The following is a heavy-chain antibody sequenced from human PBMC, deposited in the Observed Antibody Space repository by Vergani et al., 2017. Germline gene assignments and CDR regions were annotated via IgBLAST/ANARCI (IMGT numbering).Heavy chain of an antibody. CDR2: LSTTGGA. CDR1: GVSVTDYN. J-gene: IGHJ5*02. Sequence: QAQLQESGPGLVKTSETLSLTCHVFGVSVTDYNCNWIRQAPGKGLEWMGSLSTTGGATNASHNPSLKSRVSISVDTSKSQFSLRLTSVTAADSAVYYCAYVTHSWQRADRWGQGRLVSVSS. D-gene: IGHD6-13*01. CDR3: AYVTHSWQRADR. V-gene: IGHV4-4*09.